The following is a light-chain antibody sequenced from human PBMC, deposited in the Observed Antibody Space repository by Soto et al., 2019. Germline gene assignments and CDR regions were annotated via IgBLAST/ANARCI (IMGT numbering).Light chain of an antibody. V-gene: IGLV2-14*03. Sequence: QSALAQPASVSGSPGQSITISCTGTISDVSGNNFVSWYQQYPGKAHKLMIYDVSNRPSGVSNRFSGSKSGNTASLTFSWLQAEDEADYYCSPYTSSNTYVFGAGTKVTVL. CDR1: ISDVSGNNF. CDR3: SPYTSSNTYV. CDR2: DVS. J-gene: IGLJ1*01.